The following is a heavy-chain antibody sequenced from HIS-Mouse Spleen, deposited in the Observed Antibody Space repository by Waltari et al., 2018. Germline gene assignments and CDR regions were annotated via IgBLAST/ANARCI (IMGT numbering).Heavy chain of an antibody. CDR2: SNHSGST. CDR3: ARGNSSSWYYYYYYGMDV. D-gene: IGHD6-13*01. J-gene: IGHJ6*02. Sequence: QVQLQQWGAGLLKPSETLSLTCAVYGGSFSGYYCIWIRQPQGKGLGWIGESNHSGSTNYNPSLKSRVTISVDTSKNQFSLKLSSVTAADTAVYYCARGNSSSWYYYYYYGMDVWGQGTTVTVSS. CDR1: GGSFSGYY. V-gene: IGHV4-34*01.